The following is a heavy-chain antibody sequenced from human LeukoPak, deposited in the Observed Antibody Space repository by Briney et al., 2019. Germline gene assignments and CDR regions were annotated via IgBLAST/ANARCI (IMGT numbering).Heavy chain of an antibody. CDR2: ISYDGSNK. CDR3: AKDLVIGYCSSTSCPAGAFDI. Sequence: GGSLRLSCAASGFTFSSYAMHWVRQAPGKGLEWVAVISYDGSNKYYADSVKGRFTISRDNSKNTLYLQMNSLRAEDTAVYYCAKDLVIGYCSSTSCPAGAFDIWGQGTMVTVSS. V-gene: IGHV3-30-3*01. CDR1: GFTFSSYA. J-gene: IGHJ3*02. D-gene: IGHD2-2*01.